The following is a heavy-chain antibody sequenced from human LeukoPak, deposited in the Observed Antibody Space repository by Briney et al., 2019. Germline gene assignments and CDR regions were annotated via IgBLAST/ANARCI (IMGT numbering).Heavy chain of an antibody. D-gene: IGHD5-24*01. CDR1: GGSFSGYY. CDR2: INHSGST. J-gene: IGHJ4*02. V-gene: IGHV4-34*01. CDR3: ARGNSQRWLQFRY. Sequence: SETLSLTCAVYGGSFSGYYWSWIRQPPGKGREWIGEINHSGSTNYNPSPKSRVTISVDTSKNQFSLKLSSVTAADTAVYYCARGNSQRWLQFRYWGQGTLVTVSS.